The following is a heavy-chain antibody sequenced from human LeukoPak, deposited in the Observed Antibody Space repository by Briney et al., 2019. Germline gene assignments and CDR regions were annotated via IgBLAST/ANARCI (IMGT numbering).Heavy chain of an antibody. Sequence: PGGSLRLSCAASGFTFSSYSMNWVRQAPGKGLEWVSSISSSSIYIYYADSVKGRFTISRDNAKNSLYLQMNSLRAEDTAVYYCARDGQLERRAFDIWGQGTMVTVSS. CDR1: GFTFSSYS. CDR3: ARDGQLERRAFDI. J-gene: IGHJ3*02. D-gene: IGHD1-1*01. CDR2: ISSSSIYI. V-gene: IGHV3-21*01.